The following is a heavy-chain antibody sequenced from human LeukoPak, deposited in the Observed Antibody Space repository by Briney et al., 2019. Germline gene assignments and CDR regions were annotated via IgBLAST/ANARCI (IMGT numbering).Heavy chain of an antibody. CDR1: GGSISSSSYF. D-gene: IGHD4-17*01. Sequence: PSETLSLTCTVSGGSISSSSYFWGWIRQPPGKGLEWIGSIFYSGSTYYNPSLNSRVTISIDTSKNQFSLRLSSVTAADTAVYYCARQMNTVTADYWSQGTLVTVSS. CDR2: IFYSGST. V-gene: IGHV4-39*01. J-gene: IGHJ4*02. CDR3: ARQMNTVTADY.